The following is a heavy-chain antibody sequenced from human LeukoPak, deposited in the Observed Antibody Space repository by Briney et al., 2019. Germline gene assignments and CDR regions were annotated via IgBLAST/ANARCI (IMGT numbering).Heavy chain of an antibody. CDR2: ITGSGGST. Sequence: PGGSLRLSCAASGFTFSSYAMRWVRQAPGKGLEWVSAITGSGGSTYYADSVKGRFTISRDNSKNTLYLQMNSLRAEDTAVYYCAKSNDFWSGYPEYYFDYWGQGTLVTVSS. CDR3: AKSNDFWSGYPEYYFDY. CDR1: GFTFSSYA. D-gene: IGHD3-3*01. V-gene: IGHV3-23*01. J-gene: IGHJ4*02.